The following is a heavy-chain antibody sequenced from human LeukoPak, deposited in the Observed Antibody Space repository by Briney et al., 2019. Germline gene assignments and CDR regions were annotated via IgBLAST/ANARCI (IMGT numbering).Heavy chain of an antibody. CDR1: GFTFSSYW. J-gene: IGHJ6*02. V-gene: IGHV3-74*01. CDR3: ARDMVGSGSYYGPAGTTLYGMDV. D-gene: IGHD3-10*01. Sequence: GGSLRLSCAASGFTFSSYWMHWVRQAPGKGLVWVSRINSDGSSTSYADSVKGRFTISRDSAKNTLYLQMNSLRAEDTAVYYCARDMVGSGSYYGPAGTTLYGMDVWGQGTTVTVSS. CDR2: INSDGSST.